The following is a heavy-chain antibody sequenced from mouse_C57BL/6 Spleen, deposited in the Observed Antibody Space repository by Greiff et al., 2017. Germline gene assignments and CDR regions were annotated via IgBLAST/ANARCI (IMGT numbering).Heavy chain of an antibody. Sequence: EVKLVESGPVLVKPGASVKMSCKASGYTFTDYYMNWVKQSHGKSLEWIGVINPYNGGTSYNQKFKGKATLTVDKSSSTAYMELNSLTSEDSAVYYCARDTTVVAFDYWGQGTTLTVSS. CDR3: ARDTTVVAFDY. CDR1: GYTFTDYY. J-gene: IGHJ2*01. V-gene: IGHV1-19*01. D-gene: IGHD1-1*01. CDR2: INPYNGGT.